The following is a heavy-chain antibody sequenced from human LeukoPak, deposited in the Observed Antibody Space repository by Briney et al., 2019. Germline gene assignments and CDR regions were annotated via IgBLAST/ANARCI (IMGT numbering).Heavy chain of an antibody. D-gene: IGHD2-15*01. CDR1: GYTFTSYD. J-gene: IGHJ6*02. V-gene: IGHV1-8*01. CDR3: ARVRRVAVTATPYYYFYGMDV. Sequence: ASVKVSCKASGYTFTSYDINWVRQATGQGLEWMGWMNPNSGNTGYSQKFQGRVTMTRNTSISTAYMELSSLRSEDTAVYFCARVRRVAVTATPYYYFYGMDVWGQGTTVTVSS. CDR2: MNPNSGNT.